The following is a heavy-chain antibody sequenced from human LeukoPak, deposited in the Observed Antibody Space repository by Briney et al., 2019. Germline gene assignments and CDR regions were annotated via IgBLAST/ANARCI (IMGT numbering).Heavy chain of an antibody. D-gene: IGHD4-23*01. CDR1: GYTPTELS. J-gene: IGHJ4*02. Sequence: ASVKVSCKVSGYTPTELSMHWVRQAPGKGLEWMGGFDPEDGETIYAQKFQGRVTMTEDTSTDTAYMELSSLRSEDTAVYYCATYPEPVYGGNSYENFDYWGQGTLVTVSS. CDR2: FDPEDGET. V-gene: IGHV1-24*01. CDR3: ATYPEPVYGGNSYENFDY.